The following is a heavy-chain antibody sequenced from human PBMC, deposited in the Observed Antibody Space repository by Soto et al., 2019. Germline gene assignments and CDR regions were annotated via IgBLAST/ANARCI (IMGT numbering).Heavy chain of an antibody. V-gene: IGHV3-9*01. CDR3: AKSHTTSGWYVTTDY. CDR1: GFTFSSYA. J-gene: IGHJ4*02. Sequence: SLRLSCAASGFTFSSYAMSWVRQAPGKGLEWVSAISWNSGSIDYADSVKGRFTISRDNAKNSLYLQMNSLRAEDTALYYCAKSHTTSGWYVTTDYWGQGTRVTAPQ. CDR2: ISWNSGSI. D-gene: IGHD6-19*01.